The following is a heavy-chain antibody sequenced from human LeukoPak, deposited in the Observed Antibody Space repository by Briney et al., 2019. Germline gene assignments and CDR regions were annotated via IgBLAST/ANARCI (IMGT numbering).Heavy chain of an antibody. Sequence: GRSLRLSCAASGFTFSNYAMHWVRQAPGKGLEWVALLSYDGSKPYYADSVKGRFTISRDNSKNTLYVQVNSLGTEDTAAYYCAKGSYYDSSGSFYFDYWGQGTLVTVSS. CDR1: GFTFSNYA. J-gene: IGHJ4*02. CDR3: AKGSYYDSSGSFYFDY. D-gene: IGHD3-22*01. V-gene: IGHV3-30-3*01. CDR2: LSYDGSKP.